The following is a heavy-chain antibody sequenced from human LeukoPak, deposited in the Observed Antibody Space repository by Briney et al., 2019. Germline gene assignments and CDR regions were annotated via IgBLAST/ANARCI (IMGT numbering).Heavy chain of an antibody. CDR3: ARVGDTSGYFYYFDN. V-gene: IGHV4-59*08. D-gene: IGHD3-22*01. Sequence: SETLSLTCAVSGGSIGNFYWSWVRQPAGKGLEWVGYISYGGGTTYYASLKHRLSMSMDTSKNQLSLRLSSVTAADTALYYCARVGDTSGYFYYFDNWGQGTLVTVSS. CDR2: ISYGGGT. J-gene: IGHJ4*02. CDR1: GGSIGNFY.